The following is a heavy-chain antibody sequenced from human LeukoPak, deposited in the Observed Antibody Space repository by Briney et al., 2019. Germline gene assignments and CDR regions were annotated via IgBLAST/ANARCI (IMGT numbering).Heavy chain of an antibody. Sequence: ASVKVSCKASGYTFTSYGISWVRQAPGQGLEWMGWISAYNGNTHYAQKLQGRVTMTTDTSTSTVYMELRSLRSDDTAVYYCARALTYYYDSSGVGGQDFDYWGQGTLVTVSS. V-gene: IGHV1-18*01. CDR3: ARALTYYYDSSGVGGQDFDY. J-gene: IGHJ4*02. CDR1: GYTFTSYG. CDR2: ISAYNGNT. D-gene: IGHD3-22*01.